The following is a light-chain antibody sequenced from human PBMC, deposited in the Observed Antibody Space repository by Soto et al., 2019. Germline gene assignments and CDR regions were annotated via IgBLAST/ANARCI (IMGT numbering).Light chain of an antibody. Sequence: ILLTQSPSSLSASVGDRVTITCRASQGIDTSLAWYQQKPGRAPKLLIYKSSILESGVPSRFSGSGSGTEFTLTISSLQPDDFATYYCQQFNTSPWTFGQGTKVDIK. CDR1: QGIDTS. CDR2: KSS. V-gene: IGKV1-5*03. CDR3: QQFNTSPWT. J-gene: IGKJ1*01.